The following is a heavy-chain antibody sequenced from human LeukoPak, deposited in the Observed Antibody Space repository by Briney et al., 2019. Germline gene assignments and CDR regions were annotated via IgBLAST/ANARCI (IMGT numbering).Heavy chain of an antibody. Sequence: GGSLRLSCAASGFTFSSYWMHWVRQAPGKGLVWVSRINSDGSSTSYADSVKGRFTISRDNAKNSLYLQMNSLRAEDTAVYYCARDEDIVVVYANYYYGMDVWGQGTTVTVSS. D-gene: IGHD2-2*01. J-gene: IGHJ6*02. CDR2: INSDGSST. V-gene: IGHV3-74*01. CDR3: ARDEDIVVVYANYYYGMDV. CDR1: GFTFSSYW.